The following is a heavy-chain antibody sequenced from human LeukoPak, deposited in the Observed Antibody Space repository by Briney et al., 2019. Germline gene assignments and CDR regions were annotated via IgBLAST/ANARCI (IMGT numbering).Heavy chain of an antibody. V-gene: IGHV1-46*01. CDR3: ARSRTVPATPGY. J-gene: IGHJ4*02. CDR2: INPSGGST. Sequence: SVKVSCKTSGYTFTEYYIHWVRQAPGHGPEWMGIINPSGGSTSYAQKFQGRVTMTRDMSTSTVYMELSSLRSEDTAVYYCARSRTVPATPGYWGQGTLVTVSS. D-gene: IGHD2-2*01. CDR1: GYTFTEYY.